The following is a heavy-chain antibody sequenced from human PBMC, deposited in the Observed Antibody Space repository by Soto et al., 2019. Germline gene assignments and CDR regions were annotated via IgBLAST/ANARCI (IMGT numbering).Heavy chain of an antibody. V-gene: IGHV4-34*01. J-gene: IGHJ4*02. Sequence: SETLSLTCAVYGGSFSGYYWSWIRQPPGKGLEWIGEINHSGSTNYNPSLKSRVTISVDTSKNQFSLKLSSVTAADTAVYYCAGAKYLGYCSSTSCYAWFDYWGQGTLVTVSS. CDR1: GGSFSGYY. D-gene: IGHD2-2*01. CDR3: AGAKYLGYCSSTSCYAWFDY. CDR2: INHSGST.